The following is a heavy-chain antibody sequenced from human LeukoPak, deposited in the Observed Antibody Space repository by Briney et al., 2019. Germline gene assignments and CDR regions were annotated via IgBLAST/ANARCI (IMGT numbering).Heavy chain of an antibody. CDR3: ARDLVGATDDAFDI. V-gene: IGHV4-34*01. CDR1: GGSFSAYF. D-gene: IGHD1-26*01. J-gene: IGHJ3*02. Sequence: SETLSLTCAVYGGSFSAYFWSWIRQPPGKGLEWIGEISHRGSTNYNPSLKSRVIISVDTSKNQFSLNLTSVTAADTAVYFCARDLVGATDDAFDIWGQGTMVTVSS. CDR2: ISHRGST.